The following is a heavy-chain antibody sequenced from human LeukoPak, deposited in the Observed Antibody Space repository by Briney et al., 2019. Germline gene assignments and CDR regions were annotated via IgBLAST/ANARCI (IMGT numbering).Heavy chain of an antibody. D-gene: IGHD6-6*01. CDR3: ARAGAYSSSSPAGL. CDR2: ILQDGSEK. CDR1: GFTFSSYW. J-gene: IGHJ4*02. Sequence: GGSLRLSCAASGFTFSSYWMSWVRQTPGKGQEWVAIILQDGSEKHYVASVKGRFTISRDNAKNSVYLQMNGLRAEDTAVYYCARAGAYSSSSPAGLWGQGTLVTVSS. V-gene: IGHV3-7*01.